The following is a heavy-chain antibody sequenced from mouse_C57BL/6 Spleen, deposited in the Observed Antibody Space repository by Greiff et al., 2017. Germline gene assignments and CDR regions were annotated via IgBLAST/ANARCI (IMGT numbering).Heavy chain of an antibody. CDR2: INPYNGGT. CDR1: GYTFTDYY. J-gene: IGHJ2*01. CDR3: ARALGGGAYYYFDY. Sequence: EVQLQQSGPVLVKPGASVKMSCKASGYTFTDYYMNWVKQSHGKSLEWIGVINPYNGGTSYNQKFKGKATLTVDKSSSTAYMELNSLTSEDSAVYCCARALGGGAYYYFDYWGQGTTLTVSS. D-gene: IGHD1-1*01. V-gene: IGHV1-19*01.